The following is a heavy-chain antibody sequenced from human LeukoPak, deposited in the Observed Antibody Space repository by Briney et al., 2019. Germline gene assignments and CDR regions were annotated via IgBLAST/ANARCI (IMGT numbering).Heavy chain of an antibody. CDR1: GGSISSSSYY. Sequence: SETLSLTCTVSGGSISSSSYYWGWIRQPPGKGLEWIGSIYYSGSTNYNPSLKSRVTISVDTSKNQFSLKLSSVTAADTAVYYCARDLSGSYWFDPWGQGTLVTVSS. D-gene: IGHD1-26*01. V-gene: IGHV4-39*07. J-gene: IGHJ5*02. CDR3: ARDLSGSYWFDP. CDR2: IYYSGST.